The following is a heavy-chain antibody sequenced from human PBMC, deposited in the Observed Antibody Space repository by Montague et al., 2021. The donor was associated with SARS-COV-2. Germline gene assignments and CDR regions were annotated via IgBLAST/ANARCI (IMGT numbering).Heavy chain of an antibody. CDR1: GFTFSSYA. CDR3: SRDTAYNDMLTGYFPRDPYYYYYYDMDV. Sequence: SLRLSCSASGFTFSSYAMHWVRKAPGKGLEWVAVISYDGSNKYYADSVKGRFTISRDNSKNTLDLQMNSLRAEDTAVYYCSRDTAYNDMLTGYFPRDPYYYYYYDMDVWGQGTTVTVSS. J-gene: IGHJ6*02. V-gene: IGHV3-30-3*01. CDR2: ISYDGSNK. D-gene: IGHD3-9*01.